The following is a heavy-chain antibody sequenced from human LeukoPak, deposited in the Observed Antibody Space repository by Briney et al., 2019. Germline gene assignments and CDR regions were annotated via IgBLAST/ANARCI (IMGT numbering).Heavy chain of an antibody. CDR2: IWYDGSNK. CDR1: GFTFSDHS. CDR3: ARVQIPYFYYMDV. J-gene: IGHJ6*03. Sequence: PGGSLRLSCAVSGFTFSDHSMHWVRQAPGKGLEWVAAIWYDGSNKYYADSVKGRFTISRDNSKNTLYLQMNSLRAEDTAVFFCARVQIPYFYYMDVWGNGTTVTVAS. D-gene: IGHD4-11*01. V-gene: IGHV3-33*01.